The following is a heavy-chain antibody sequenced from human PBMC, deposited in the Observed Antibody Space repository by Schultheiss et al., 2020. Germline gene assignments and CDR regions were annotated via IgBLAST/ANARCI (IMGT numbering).Heavy chain of an antibody. V-gene: IGHV4-34*01. J-gene: IGHJ6*03. D-gene: IGHD4-11*01. CDR2: INHSGST. CDR3: ARGGDTVTTFYYYMDV. Sequence: GSLRLSCAVYGGSFSGYYWSWIRQPPGKGLEWIGEINHSGSTNYNPSLKSRVTISVDESRNQISLKLSSVTAADTAVYYCARGGDTVTTFYYYMDVWGKGTTVTVSS. CDR1: GGSFSGYY.